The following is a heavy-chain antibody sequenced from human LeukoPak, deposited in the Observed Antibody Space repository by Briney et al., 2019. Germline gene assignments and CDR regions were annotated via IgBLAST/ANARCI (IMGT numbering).Heavy chain of an antibody. CDR3: ARRKFLGWFDP. CDR2: LNPNSGNA. CDR1: GYIFTTYD. D-gene: IGHD7-27*01. V-gene: IGHV1-8*03. J-gene: IGHJ5*02. Sequence: ASVKVSCKASGYIFTTYDIGWVRQATGQGLEWMGWLNPNSGNAGYAQKLQGRVTISRSTSISTASMELSSLRSDDTAIYYCARRKFLGWFDPWGQGTLVTVSS.